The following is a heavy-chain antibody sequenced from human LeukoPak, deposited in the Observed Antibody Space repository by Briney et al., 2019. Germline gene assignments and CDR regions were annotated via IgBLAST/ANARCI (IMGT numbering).Heavy chain of an antibody. CDR1: GYTFTSYD. V-gene: IGHV1-8*01. CDR3: ARGQYSSGWYKLSY. J-gene: IGHJ4*02. D-gene: IGHD6-19*01. Sequence: ASVKVSCKASGYTFTSYDINWVRQATGQGLEWMGWMNPNSGNTGYAQKFQGRVTMTRNTSISTAYMELNSLRSEDTAVYYCARGQYSSGWYKLSYWGQGTLVTVSS. CDR2: MNPNSGNT.